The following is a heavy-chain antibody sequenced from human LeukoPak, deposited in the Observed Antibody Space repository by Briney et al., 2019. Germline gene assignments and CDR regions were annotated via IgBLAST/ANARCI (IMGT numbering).Heavy chain of an antibody. CDR1: GFTFSSYA. D-gene: IGHD2-2*02. CDR3: AKDWSWSCSSTSCYNGGY. V-gene: IGHV3-23*01. CDR2: ISGSGSST. Sequence: GGSLRLSCAASGFTFSSYAMSWVRQAPGKGLEWVSAISGSGSSTYYADSVKGRFTISRDNSKNTLYLQMNSLRAEDTAVYYCAKDWSWSCSSTSCYNGGYWGQGTLVTVSS. J-gene: IGHJ4*02.